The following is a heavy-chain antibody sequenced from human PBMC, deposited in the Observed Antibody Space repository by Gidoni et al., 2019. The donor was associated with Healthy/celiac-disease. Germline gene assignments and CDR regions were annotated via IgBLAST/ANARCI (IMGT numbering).Heavy chain of an antibody. D-gene: IGHD3-10*01. CDR1: GSAVSSYS. CDR2: ISSSSSSI. CDR3: AREVTVRGVTCFDY. J-gene: IGHJ4*02. Sequence: EVQLVESGGGLVQPGGSLRLSCAASGSAVSSYSMNWVRQAGKGMEWVSCISSSSSSIYYEDTVKGRFTISRGNAKNSLYLQMNSLRAEDTTVYYCAREVTVRGVTCFDYWGQGTLVTVSS. V-gene: IGHV3-48*04.